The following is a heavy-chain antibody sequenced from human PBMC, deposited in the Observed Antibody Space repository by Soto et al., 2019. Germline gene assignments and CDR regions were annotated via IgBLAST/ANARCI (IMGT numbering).Heavy chain of an antibody. Sequence: EVQLLESGGGLVQPGGSLRLSCAASGFTFSSYAMSWVRQAPGKGLEWVSAISGSGGSTYYADSVKGRFTISRDNSRNTLYLQMNSLRAEDTAVYYCAKLPDQGNWYFDLWGRGTLVTVSS. CDR1: GFTFSSYA. CDR2: ISGSGGST. V-gene: IGHV3-23*01. CDR3: AKLPDQGNWYFDL. D-gene: IGHD2-2*01. J-gene: IGHJ2*01.